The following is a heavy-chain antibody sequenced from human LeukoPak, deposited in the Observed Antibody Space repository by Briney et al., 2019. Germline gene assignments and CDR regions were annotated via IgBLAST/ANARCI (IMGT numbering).Heavy chain of an antibody. CDR2: ISSSGSTI. D-gene: IGHD2-8*01. CDR1: GFTFSSYE. J-gene: IGHJ4*02. V-gene: IGHV3-48*03. CDR3: ARGGEWFSAGGVFDY. Sequence: GGSLRLSCAASGFTFSSYEMNWVRQAPGKGLEWVSYISSSGSTIYYADSVKGRFTISRDNAKNSLYLQMNRLRAEATAVCYCARGGEWFSAGGVFDYWGQGTLVTISS.